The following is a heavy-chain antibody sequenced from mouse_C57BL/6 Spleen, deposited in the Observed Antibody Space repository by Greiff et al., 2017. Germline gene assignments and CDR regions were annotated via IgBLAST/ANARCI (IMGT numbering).Heavy chain of an antibody. V-gene: IGHV1-77*01. D-gene: IGHD2-4*01. CDR2: IGPGSGST. J-gene: IGHJ4*01. CDR1: GYTFTDYY. CDR3: ARYDYPYAMDY. Sequence: QVQLQQSGAELVKPGASVKISCKASGYTFTDYYINWVKPRPGQGLEWIGKIGPGSGSTYYNEKFKGKAPLTAAKSSSTAYLQLSRLTAEDSAVYFCARYDYPYAMDYWGQGTSVTVSS.